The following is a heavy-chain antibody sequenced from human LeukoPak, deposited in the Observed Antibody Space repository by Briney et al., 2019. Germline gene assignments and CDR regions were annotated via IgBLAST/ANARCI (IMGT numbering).Heavy chain of an antibody. CDR2: IYSTGRS. CDR1: GGSISNYF. D-gene: IGHD3-3*01. CDR3: ARVPSDDDFWSGYLPYFDY. Sequence: SETLSLTCTVSGGSISNYFWSWVRQPAGKGLEWIGRIYSTGRSDYNPSLKSRITMSVDTSKNQFSLKLRSATAADTAVYYCARVPSDDDFWSGYLPYFDYWGQGNLVTVSS. V-gene: IGHV4-4*07. J-gene: IGHJ4*02.